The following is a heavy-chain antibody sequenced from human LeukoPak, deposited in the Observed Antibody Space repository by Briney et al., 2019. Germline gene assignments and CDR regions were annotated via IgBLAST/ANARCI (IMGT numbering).Heavy chain of an antibody. CDR1: GGSLSSGAFY. J-gene: IGHJ4*02. D-gene: IGHD3-16*01. CDR3: AASSGVTLGRF. Sequence: PSETLSLTCTVSGGSLSSGAFYNNWIRQRPGKGLEWIGYIYYTGITSYNPSLKSRATMSVDTSLNQVSLKLTSLTAADTAVYYCAASSGVTLGRFWGQGTLVTVSS. V-gene: IGHV4-31*03. CDR2: IYYTGIT.